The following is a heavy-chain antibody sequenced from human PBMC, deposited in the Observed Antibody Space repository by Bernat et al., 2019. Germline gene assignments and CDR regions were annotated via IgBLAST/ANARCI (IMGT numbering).Heavy chain of an antibody. CDR2: IYCGGST. V-gene: IGHV3-53*01. CDR3: ARDRAARYGSSTSGYRGYYYMDV. J-gene: IGHJ6*03. D-gene: IGHD2-2*01. Sequence: EVQLVASGGGLIQPGGSLRLSCAASGFTVSSNYMSWVRQAPGKGLEWVSVIYCGGSTYYAASMKGRFTISRDNSKNTLYLQMNSLRAEDTAVYYCARDRAARYGSSTSGYRGYYYMDVWGKGTTVTVSS. CDR1: GFTVSSNY.